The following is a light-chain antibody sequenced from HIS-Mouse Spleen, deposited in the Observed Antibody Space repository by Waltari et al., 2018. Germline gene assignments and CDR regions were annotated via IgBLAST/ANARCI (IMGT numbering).Light chain of an antibody. V-gene: IGLV2-14*03. J-gene: IGLJ1*01. Sequence: QSALTQPASVSGSPGQSITISCTGTSSDVGGYNSVSWYQQHPDKAPKLMIYDVSNRHSGVSNRFSGSKSGNTASLTISGLQAEDEADYYCSSYTSSSTYVFGTGTKVTVL. CDR2: DVS. CDR1: SSDVGGYNS. CDR3: SSYTSSSTYV.